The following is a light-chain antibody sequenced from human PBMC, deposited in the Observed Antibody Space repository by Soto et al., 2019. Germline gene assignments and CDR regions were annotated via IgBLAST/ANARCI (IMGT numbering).Light chain of an antibody. J-gene: IGLJ2*01. Sequence: QSALTQPASVSGAPGQSITISCTGTSSDVNTYNYVSWYQQHPGRAPQLIIYDVSYRPSGVSNRFSGSESGNTASLPISGLQADDEADYYCSSCTGSSTLFGGGTKLTVL. V-gene: IGLV2-14*03. CDR3: SSCTGSSTL. CDR1: SSDVNTYNY. CDR2: DVS.